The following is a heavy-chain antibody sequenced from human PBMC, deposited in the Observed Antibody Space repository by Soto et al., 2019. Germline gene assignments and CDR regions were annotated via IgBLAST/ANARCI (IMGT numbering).Heavy chain of an antibody. J-gene: IGHJ6*03. Sequence: PSGTVSLTCTVSGGSSGSYYGSWVRQPPGKGLEWIGYIYYSGSTNYNPSLKSRVTISVDTSKNQFSLKLSSVTAADTAVYYCAGGKERFLEWLLHGGDYMDVSGTGPTVTVSS. CDR1: GGSSGSYY. CDR3: AGGKERFLEWLLHGGDYMDV. CDR2: IYYSGST. V-gene: IGHV4-59*08. D-gene: IGHD3-3*01.